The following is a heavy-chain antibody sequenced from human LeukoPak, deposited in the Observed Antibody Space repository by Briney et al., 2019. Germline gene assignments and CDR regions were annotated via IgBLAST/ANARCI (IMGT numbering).Heavy chain of an antibody. D-gene: IGHD5-12*01. J-gene: IGHJ4*02. CDR1: GFTFSSCW. Sequence: GGSLRLSCEASGFTFSSCWMHWVRQGPGKGLVWVARIKSDVSSTDYADSVKGRFTISRDNAKNKLYLQMNSLRAEDTGVYYCTTIRPDYWGQGTLVTVSS. V-gene: IGHV3-74*01. CDR3: TTIRPDY. CDR2: IKSDVSST.